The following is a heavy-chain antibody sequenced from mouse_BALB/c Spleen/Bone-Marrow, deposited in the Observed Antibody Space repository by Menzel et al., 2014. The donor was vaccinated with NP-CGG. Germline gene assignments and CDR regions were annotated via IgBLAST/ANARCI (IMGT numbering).Heavy chain of an antibody. CDR3: ARGWDWFAY. Sequence: VKLMESGAELARPGASVKLSCKASGYTFTSYRMQWVKQRPGQGLEWIGAIYPGDGDTRYTQKFKGKATLTADKSSSTAYMQLSSLASEDSAVYYCARGWDWFAYWGQGTLVTVSA. J-gene: IGHJ3*01. CDR2: IYPGDGDT. D-gene: IGHD4-1*01. V-gene: IGHV1-87*01. CDR1: GYTFTSYR.